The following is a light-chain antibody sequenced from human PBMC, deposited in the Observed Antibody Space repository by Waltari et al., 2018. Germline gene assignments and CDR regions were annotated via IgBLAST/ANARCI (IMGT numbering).Light chain of an antibody. Sequence: IQMTHSPSALSASVGDSVPITCRARQSISSYLNWYQQKPGKAPKLLIYAASSLQSGVPSRFSGSGSGTDFTLTISSLQPEDFATYYCQQSYSTPQTFGQGTKVEIK. CDR1: QSISSY. J-gene: IGKJ1*01. V-gene: IGKV1-39*01. CDR3: QQSYSTPQT. CDR2: AAS.